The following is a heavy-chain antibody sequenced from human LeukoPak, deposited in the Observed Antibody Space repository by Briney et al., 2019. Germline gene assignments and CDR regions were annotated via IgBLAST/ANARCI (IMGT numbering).Heavy chain of an antibody. D-gene: IGHD3-10*01. J-gene: IGHJ4*02. V-gene: IGHV3-7*01. Sequence: WGSLRLSCAASGFTFSSYWMSWVRQAPGKGLEWVANIKQDGSEKYYVDSVKGRFTISRDNAKNSLYLQMNSLRAEDTAVYYCASHGTYYYGSGSYYPDYGGQGTLVTVSS. CDR2: IKQDGSEK. CDR1: GFTFSSYW. CDR3: ASHGTYYYGSGSYYPDY.